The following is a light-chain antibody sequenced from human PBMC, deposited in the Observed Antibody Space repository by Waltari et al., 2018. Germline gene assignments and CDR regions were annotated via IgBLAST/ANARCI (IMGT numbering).Light chain of an antibody. CDR2: EVS. V-gene: IGLV2-23*02. CDR1: SSDVGSYNL. Sequence: QSALTQPASVSGSPGQSITISCTGTSSDVGSYNLVSWYQQHPGKAPKLMIYEVSKRRSGVSNRFSGSKSCNTASLTSSGLQAEDDADYYCCSYAGSSTHVVFGGGTKLTVL. CDR3: CSYAGSSTHVV. J-gene: IGLJ2*01.